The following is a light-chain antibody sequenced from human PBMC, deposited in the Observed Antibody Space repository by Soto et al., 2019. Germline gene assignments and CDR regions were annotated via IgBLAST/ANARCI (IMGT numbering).Light chain of an antibody. CDR1: QSISSNY. CDR2: GAS. CDR3: QHYGSSLSLT. J-gene: IGKJ5*01. V-gene: IGKV3-20*01. Sequence: EIVLTQSPGTLSLSPGERATISCGARQSISSNYLAWYQQKPGQAPRLLIYGASSRATGIPDRFSGSGSGPDFTLTISRLEPEDFAVYYCQHYGSSLSLTFGHGTRLEMK.